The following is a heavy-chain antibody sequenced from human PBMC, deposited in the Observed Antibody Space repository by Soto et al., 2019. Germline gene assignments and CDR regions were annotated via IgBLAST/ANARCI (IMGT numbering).Heavy chain of an antibody. CDR2: IYYSGST. Sequence: ASEALSLTCTVSGGSISSYYWSWIRQPPGKGLEWIGYIYYSGSTNYNPSLKSRVTISVDTSKNQFSLKLSSVTAADTAVYYCAGEAYDSSGYYYVGYWGQGTLVTVSS. J-gene: IGHJ4*02. V-gene: IGHV4-59*01. CDR3: AGEAYDSSGYYYVGY. CDR1: GGSISSYY. D-gene: IGHD3-22*01.